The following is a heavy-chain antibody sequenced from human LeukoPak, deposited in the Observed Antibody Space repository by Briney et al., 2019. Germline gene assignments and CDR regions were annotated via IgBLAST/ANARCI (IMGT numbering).Heavy chain of an antibody. CDR1: GYTFTGYY. D-gene: IGHD5-12*01. CDR3: ARVRSSGYDEVPLDY. Sequence: ASVKVSCKASGYTFTGYYMHWVRQAPGQGLEWMGWINTKSSATNYAQKFQGRVTMTRDTSISTAYMELSRLRSDDTAVYYCARVRSSGYDEVPLDYWGQGTLVTVSS. J-gene: IGHJ4*02. V-gene: IGHV1-2*02. CDR2: INTKSSAT.